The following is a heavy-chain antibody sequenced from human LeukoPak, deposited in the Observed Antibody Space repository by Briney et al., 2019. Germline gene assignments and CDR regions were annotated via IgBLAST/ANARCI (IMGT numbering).Heavy chain of an antibody. CDR1: GGSISSSSYY. CDR3: AGESMVVTRAPYY. D-gene: IGHD4-23*01. CDR2: IYYSGST. V-gene: IGHV4-39*01. J-gene: IGHJ4*02. Sequence: SETLSLTCTVSGGSISSSSYYWGWIRQPPGKGLEWIGSIYYSGSTYYNPSLKSRVTISVDTSKNQFSLKLSSVTAADTAVYYCAGESMVVTRAPYYWGQGTLVTVSS.